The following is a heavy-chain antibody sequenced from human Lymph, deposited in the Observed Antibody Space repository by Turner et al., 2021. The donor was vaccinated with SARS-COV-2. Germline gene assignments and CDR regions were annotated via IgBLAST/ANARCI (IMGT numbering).Heavy chain of an antibody. CDR2: NYSGGSK. V-gene: IGHV3-53*02. Sequence: EVQLVETGGGLIQPGGSLRLSCAASGFNVSSNYMSWVRQAPGKGLEWVSVNYSGGSKFYADSVRGRFTISRDKSKNKLDLQMNSLRAEDTAVYYCARDNPHDAFDIWGQGTMVTVSS. CDR3: ARDNPHDAFDI. J-gene: IGHJ3*02. CDR1: GFNVSSNY.